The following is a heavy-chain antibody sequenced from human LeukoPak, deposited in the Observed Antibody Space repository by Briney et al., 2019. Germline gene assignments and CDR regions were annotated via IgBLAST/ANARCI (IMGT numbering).Heavy chain of an antibody. CDR3: TKEMFSSSLYLDAFDI. J-gene: IGHJ3*02. CDR2: ISSGGDTI. CDR1: EFVFGDFY. Sequence: PGGSLRLSCAASEFVFGDFYMSWVRQAPGKGLEWISYISSGGDTIYYADSVKGRLTISRDNSKNTLYLQMNSLRAEDTAVYYCTKEMFSSSLYLDAFDIWGQGTVVTVSS. D-gene: IGHD6-13*01. V-gene: IGHV3-11*01.